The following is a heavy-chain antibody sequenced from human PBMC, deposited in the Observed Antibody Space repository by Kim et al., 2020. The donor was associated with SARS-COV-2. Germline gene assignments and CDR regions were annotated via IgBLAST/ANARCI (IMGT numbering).Heavy chain of an antibody. CDR1: GGSISSSSYY. J-gene: IGHJ4*02. D-gene: IGHD3-22*01. Sequence: SETLSLTCTVSGGSISSSSYYWGWIRQPPGKGLEWIGSIYYSGSTYYNPSLKSRVTISVDTSKNQFSLKLSSVTGADTAVYYCASSDSSGYSIDYWGQGT. V-gene: IGHV4-39*01. CDR3: ASSDSSGYSIDY. CDR2: IYYSGST.